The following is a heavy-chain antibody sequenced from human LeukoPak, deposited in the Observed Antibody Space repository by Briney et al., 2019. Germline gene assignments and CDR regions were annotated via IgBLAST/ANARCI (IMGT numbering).Heavy chain of an antibody. CDR3: ARPRVAGSFDY. Sequence: ASVKVSCKASGGTFSSYATSWVRQAPGQGLEWMGWISGYNGNTNYAQNLQGRVTMTTDTSTTTVYMELRSLRSDDTAVYYCARPRVAGSFDYWGQGTLVTVSS. D-gene: IGHD6-19*01. CDR2: ISGYNGNT. J-gene: IGHJ4*02. V-gene: IGHV1-18*01. CDR1: GGTFSSYA.